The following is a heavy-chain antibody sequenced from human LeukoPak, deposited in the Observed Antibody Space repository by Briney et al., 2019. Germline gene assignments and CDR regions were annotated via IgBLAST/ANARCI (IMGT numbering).Heavy chain of an antibody. CDR1: GFTFSSYE. CDR2: ISSSGSTI. D-gene: IGHD6-25*01. CDR3: ARDSKYPKRHFDY. V-gene: IGHV3-48*03. Sequence: RSGGSLRLSCAASGFTFSSYEMNWVRQAPGKGLEWVSYISSSGSTIYYADSVKGRFTISRDNAKSSLYLQMNSLRAEDTAVYYCARDSKYPKRHFDYWGQGTLVTVSS. J-gene: IGHJ4*02.